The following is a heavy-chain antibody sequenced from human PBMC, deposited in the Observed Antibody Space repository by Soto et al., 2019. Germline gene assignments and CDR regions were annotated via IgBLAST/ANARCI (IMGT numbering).Heavy chain of an antibody. CDR2: LTGRSAVP. D-gene: IGHD3-16*01. Sequence: EGQLLQSGGDLVQPGGSLRLSCAGSGLTLRSYAMTWIRQTPEKGLEWVSTLTGRSAVPSYADSVNGRFTVSRDNSKNTLYLQMNSLRPDDTAIYYCAKGGPFTGGFDPWGQGTLVNVSA. V-gene: IGHV3-23*01. CDR1: GLTLRSYA. CDR3: AKGGPFTGGFDP. J-gene: IGHJ5*02.